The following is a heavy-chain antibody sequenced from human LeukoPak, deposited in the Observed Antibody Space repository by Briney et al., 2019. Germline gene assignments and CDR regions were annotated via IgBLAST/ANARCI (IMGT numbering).Heavy chain of an antibody. Sequence: PSETLSLTCTVSGGSISSGGYYWSWIRQHPGKGLEWIGYIYYSGSTNYNPSLKSRITMSIDTSKNQFSLKLTSVTAADTAVYYCVRDYSVPIRYYYGLDVWGQGTTVTVSS. CDR1: GGSISSGGYY. D-gene: IGHD2-15*01. V-gene: IGHV4-61*08. J-gene: IGHJ6*02. CDR2: IYYSGST. CDR3: VRDYSVPIRYYYGLDV.